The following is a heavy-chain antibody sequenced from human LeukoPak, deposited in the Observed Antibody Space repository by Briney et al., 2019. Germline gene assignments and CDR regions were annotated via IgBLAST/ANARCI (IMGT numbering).Heavy chain of an antibody. CDR1: GFTFTTYG. D-gene: IGHD3/OR15-3a*01. CDR2: ISFSGSYI. Sequence: GGSLRLSCAASGFTFTTYGFNWVRQAPGKGLEWVSSISFSGSYIYYADSVKGRFTISRDNAKNSVYLQMNSLRDDDTAVYYCARGTGTGWRFDFWGQGTLVTVSS. J-gene: IGHJ4*02. CDR3: ARGTGTGWRFDF. V-gene: IGHV3-21*01.